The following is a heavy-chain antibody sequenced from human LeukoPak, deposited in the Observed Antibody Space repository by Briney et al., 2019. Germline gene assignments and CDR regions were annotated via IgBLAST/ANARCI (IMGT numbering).Heavy chain of an antibody. CDR1: GGSISSGGYY. D-gene: IGHD3-9*01. CDR2: IYYSGST. Sequence: SETLSLTCTVSGGSISSGGYYWSWIRQHLGKGLEWIGYIYYSGSTYYNPSPKSRVTISVDTSKNQFSLKLSSVTAADTAVYYCAREGYDILTGYPDYYYYGMDVWGQGTTVTVSS. CDR3: AREGYDILTGYPDYYYYGMDV. V-gene: IGHV4-31*03. J-gene: IGHJ6*02.